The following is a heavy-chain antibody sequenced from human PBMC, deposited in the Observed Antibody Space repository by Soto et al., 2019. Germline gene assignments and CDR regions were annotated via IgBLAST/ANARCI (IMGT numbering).Heavy chain of an antibody. CDR3: AKYGSGVFDP. CDR2: VSYSDSS. V-gene: IGHV4-59*12. J-gene: IGHJ5*02. Sequence: ASETLSLTCTVSGGSMNNFYWSWIRQPPGKGLEWIGYVSYSDSSNYNPSLKSRVTISVDTSKNQFSLKLTSVTAADTAVYYCAKYGSGVFDPWGQGTLVTVSS. D-gene: IGHD3-10*01. CDR1: GGSMNNFY.